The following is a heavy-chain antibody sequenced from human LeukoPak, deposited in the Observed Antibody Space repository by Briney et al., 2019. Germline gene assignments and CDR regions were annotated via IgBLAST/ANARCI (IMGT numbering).Heavy chain of an antibody. Sequence: GGSLRLSCATSGFTFSSYGTHWVRQAPGKGLEWVAFIRYDGNNKYYADSVKGRFTISRDNSKNTLYLQMNSLRAEDTAVYFCAKEVELHPFDYWGQGTLVSVSS. V-gene: IGHV3-30*02. CDR2: IRYDGNNK. CDR3: AKEVELHPFDY. J-gene: IGHJ4*02. D-gene: IGHD1-7*01. CDR1: GFTFSSYG.